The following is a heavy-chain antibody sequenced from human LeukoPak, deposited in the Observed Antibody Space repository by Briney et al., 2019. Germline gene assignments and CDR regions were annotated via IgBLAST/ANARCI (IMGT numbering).Heavy chain of an antibody. CDR1: GYTFTSYY. D-gene: IGHD6-19*01. Sequence: ASVKVSCKASGYTFTSYYMHWVRQAPGQGLEWMGIINPSGGGTSYAQKFQGRVTMTRDTSTSTVYMELSSLTSEDTAVYYCAIGAVVGTLDNWGQGTPVAASS. V-gene: IGHV1-46*01. CDR3: AIGAVVGTLDN. CDR2: INPSGGGT. J-gene: IGHJ4*02.